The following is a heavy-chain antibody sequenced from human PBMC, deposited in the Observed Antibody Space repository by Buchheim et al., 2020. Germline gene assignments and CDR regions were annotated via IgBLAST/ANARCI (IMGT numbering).Heavy chain of an antibody. CDR1: GFTFSNAW. J-gene: IGHJ6*02. V-gene: IGHV3-15*01. CDR2: IKSKTDGGTT. D-gene: IGHD6-6*01. Sequence: EVQLVESGGGLVKPGGSLRLSCAASGFTFSNAWMSWVRQAPGKGLEWVGRIKSKTDGGTTDYAAPVKGRFTISRDDSKNTLYLQMNSLKTEDTAVYYCTTGVGSSSWYYYYGMDVWGQGTT. CDR3: TTGVGSSSWYYYYGMDV.